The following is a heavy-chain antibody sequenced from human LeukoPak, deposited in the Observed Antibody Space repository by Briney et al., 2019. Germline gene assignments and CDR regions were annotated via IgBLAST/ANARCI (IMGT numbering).Heavy chain of an antibody. CDR2: IYTSGST. J-gene: IGHJ4*02. Sequence: SQTLSLTCTVSGGSISSGSYYWSWIRQPAGKGLEWLGSIYTSGSTNYNPSVKSRVTISVDTSKNQFSLKLSSVTAADTAVYYCARDGGYYDSSGYYYYFDYWGQGTLVTVSS. D-gene: IGHD3-22*01. CDR1: GGSISSGSYY. V-gene: IGHV4-61*02. CDR3: ARDGGYYDSSGYYYYFDY.